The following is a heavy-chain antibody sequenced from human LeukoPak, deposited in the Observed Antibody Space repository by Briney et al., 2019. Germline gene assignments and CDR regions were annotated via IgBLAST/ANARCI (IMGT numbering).Heavy chain of an antibody. D-gene: IGHD6-25*01. CDR1: GGSFSGYY. Sequence: PSETLSLTCAVYGGSFSGYYWSWVRQPPGKGLEWIGEINHSGSTNYNPSLKSRVTISVDTSKNQFSLKLSSVTAADTAVYYCASGQRAASYYYMGVWGKGTTVTVSS. CDR2: INHSGST. CDR3: ASGQRAASYYYMGV. J-gene: IGHJ6*03. V-gene: IGHV4-34*01.